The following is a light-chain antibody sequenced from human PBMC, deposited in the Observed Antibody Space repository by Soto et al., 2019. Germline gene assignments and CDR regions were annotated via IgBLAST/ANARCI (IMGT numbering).Light chain of an antibody. J-gene: IGLJ2*01. Sequence: QSVLTQPPSVSAAPGQKVTISCSGSSSNIGNNYVSWYQQFPGTAPKLLIYDNNKRPLGIPDRFSASKSGTSATLGITGLQTGDEADYHCGTWDSSLSAVVFGGGTKLTVL. CDR2: DNN. CDR1: SSNIGNNY. V-gene: IGLV1-51*01. CDR3: GTWDSSLSAVV.